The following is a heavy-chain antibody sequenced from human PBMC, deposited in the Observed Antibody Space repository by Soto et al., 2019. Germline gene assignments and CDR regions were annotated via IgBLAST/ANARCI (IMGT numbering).Heavy chain of an antibody. Sequence: SLRLSCAASGFTFSDYYMSWIRQAPGKGLEWVSYISSSGSTIYYADSVKGRFTISRDNAKNSLYLQMNSLRAEDTAVYYCARDSCSGGSCYPNYYYGMDVWAKGPRSPSP. V-gene: IGHV3-11*01. CDR3: ARDSCSGGSCYPNYYYGMDV. D-gene: IGHD2-15*01. CDR1: GFTFSDYY. CDR2: ISSSGSTI. J-gene: IGHJ6*02.